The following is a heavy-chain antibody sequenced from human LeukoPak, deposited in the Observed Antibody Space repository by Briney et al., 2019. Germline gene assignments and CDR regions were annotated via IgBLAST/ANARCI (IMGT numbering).Heavy chain of an antibody. CDR1: GYSFTNYW. CDR3: ATGASKVTTDFANY. CDR2: IDPSDSYT. D-gene: IGHD4-17*01. V-gene: IGHV5-10-1*01. J-gene: IGHJ4*02. Sequence: GESLTISIKGSGYSFTNYWISWVRQMPGKGLEWMGRIDPSDSYTKYSPSFEGHVTISVDKSISTAFLQWNSLKASDSAMYYCATGASKVTTDFANYWGQGSHVSVSS.